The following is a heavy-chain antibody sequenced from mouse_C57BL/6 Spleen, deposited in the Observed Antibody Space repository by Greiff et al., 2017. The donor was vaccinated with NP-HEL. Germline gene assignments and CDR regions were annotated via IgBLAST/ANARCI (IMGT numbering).Heavy chain of an antibody. V-gene: IGHV5-9-1*02. Sequence: EVKLVESGEGLVKPGGSLKLSCAASGFTFSSYAMSWVRQTPEKRLEWVAYISSGGDYIYYADTVKGRFTISRDNARNTLYLQMSSLKSEDTAMYYCTRDPGDYYGSSYRFAYWGQGTLVTVSA. D-gene: IGHD1-1*01. CDR3: TRDPGDYYGSSYRFAY. CDR2: ISSGGDYI. CDR1: GFTFSSYA. J-gene: IGHJ3*01.